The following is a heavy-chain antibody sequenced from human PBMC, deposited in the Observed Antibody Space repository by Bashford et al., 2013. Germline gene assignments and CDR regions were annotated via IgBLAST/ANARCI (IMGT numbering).Heavy chain of an antibody. CDR1: GYTFADYY. CDR2: VSPKSGDT. D-gene: IGHD2/OR15-2a*01. J-gene: IGHJ5*02. CDR3: ARAPSNNWFDP. V-gene: IGHV1-2*02. Sequence: VASVKVSCKASGYTFADYYIYWVRQAPGQGLEWMGWVSPKSGDTNYAQNFQGRVTMTRDTSISTTYMELSRLRYDDTAVYYCARAPSNNWFDPWGQGTLVTVSS.